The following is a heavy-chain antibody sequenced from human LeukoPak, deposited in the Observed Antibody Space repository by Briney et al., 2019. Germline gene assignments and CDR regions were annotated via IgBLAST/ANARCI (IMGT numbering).Heavy chain of an antibody. CDR2: ISSSSSTI. V-gene: IGHV3-48*04. J-gene: IGHJ4*02. Sequence: GRSLRLSCAASAFTFSSYSMNWVRQAPGKGLEWVSYISSSSSTIYYADSVKGRFTISRDNAKNSLYLQMNSLRAEDTAVYYCARARITMVRGPSASDYWGQGTLVTVSS. CDR1: AFTFSSYS. CDR3: ARARITMVRGPSASDY. D-gene: IGHD3-10*01.